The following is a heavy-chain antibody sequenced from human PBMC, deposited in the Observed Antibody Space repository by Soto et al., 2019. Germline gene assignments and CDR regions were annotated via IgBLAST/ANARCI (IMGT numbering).Heavy chain of an antibody. V-gene: IGHV3-30*18. CDR3: AKDQDSCKWEQEGATSQYYYYYGMDV. D-gene: IGHD1-26*01. Sequence: RRLSCAASGLTFSSYGMHWGRQAPGKGLGWVAVISYDGSNKYYADSVKGRFTISRDNSKETLYLQMNSLRAEDTAVYYCAKDQDSCKWEQEGATSQYYYYYGMDVWGQGNTVTVSS. J-gene: IGHJ6*02. CDR1: GLTFSSYG. CDR2: ISYDGSNK.